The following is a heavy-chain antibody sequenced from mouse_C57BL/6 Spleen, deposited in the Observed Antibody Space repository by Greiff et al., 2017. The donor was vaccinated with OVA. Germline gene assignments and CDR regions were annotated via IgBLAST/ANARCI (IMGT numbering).Heavy chain of an antibody. CDR1: GYSITSGYY. CDR2: ISYDGSN. V-gene: IGHV3-6*01. CDR3: ARGVSGSSRYWYFDV. D-gene: IGHD1-1*01. Sequence: EVKVEESGPGLVKPSQSLSLTCSVTGYSITSGYYWNWIRQFPGNKLEWMGYISYDGSNNYNPSLKNRISITRDTSKNQFFLKLNSVTTEDTATYYCARGVSGSSRYWYFDVWGTGTTVTVSS. J-gene: IGHJ1*03.